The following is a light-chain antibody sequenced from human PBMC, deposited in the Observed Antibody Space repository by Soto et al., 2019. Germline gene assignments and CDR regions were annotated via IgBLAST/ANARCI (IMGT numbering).Light chain of an antibody. CDR2: EAS. J-gene: IGKJ1*01. V-gene: IGKV3-11*01. Sequence: IVFTQCPGTLTLSPSKMATLSCRASQSVNRGFFAWYQQKPGQSPRLLIYEASNGATGIPARFSGSGSGTDFTLTISSLEPEDFAVYYCQQRRHWPPSCTFGQGTKVDI. CDR3: QQRRHWPPSCT. CDR1: QSVNRGF.